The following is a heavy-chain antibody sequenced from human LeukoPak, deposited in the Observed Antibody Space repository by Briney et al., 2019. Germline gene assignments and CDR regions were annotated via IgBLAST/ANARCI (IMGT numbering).Heavy chain of an antibody. CDR3: ARIWRYYYGSGSYAYYFDY. D-gene: IGHD3-10*01. CDR2: ISGSGGST. Sequence: PGGSLRLSCAASGFTFSSYAMSWVRQAPGEGLEWVSAISGSGGSTYYADSVKGRFTISRDNSKNTLYLQMNSLRAEDTAVYYCARIWRYYYGSGSYAYYFDYWGQGTLVTVSS. CDR1: GFTFSSYA. J-gene: IGHJ4*02. V-gene: IGHV3-23*01.